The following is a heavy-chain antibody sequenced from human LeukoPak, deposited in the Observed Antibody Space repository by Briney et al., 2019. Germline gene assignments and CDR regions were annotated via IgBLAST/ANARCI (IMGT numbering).Heavy chain of an antibody. D-gene: IGHD3-10*01. J-gene: IGHJ4*02. CDR3: ARDSDQYGTGTYHKFDF. V-gene: IGHV1-18*01. CDR1: GYTFTSYG. CDR2: ISAYNGNT. Sequence: GASVKVSCKASGYTFTSYGISWVRQAPGQGLEWMGWISAYNGNTNYAQKLQGRVTMTTDTSTSTAYMELRSLRSDDTAVYYCARDSDQYGTGTYHKFDFWGQGTLVTVSS.